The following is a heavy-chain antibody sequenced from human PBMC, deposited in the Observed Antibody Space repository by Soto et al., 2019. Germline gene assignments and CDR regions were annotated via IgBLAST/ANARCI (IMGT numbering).Heavy chain of an antibody. CDR2: IIPIFGTA. Sequence: SLKVYCNSSGFTFSSYAISCVRHTPGQGLEWMGGIIPIFGTANYAQKFQGRVTITADESTSTAYMELSSLRSEDTAVYYCARYPRPWNYAVGYYYGMDVWGQGTTVTVSS. V-gene: IGHV1-69*13. J-gene: IGHJ6*02. CDR1: GFTFSSYA. CDR3: ARYPRPWNYAVGYYYGMDV. D-gene: IGHD1-7*01.